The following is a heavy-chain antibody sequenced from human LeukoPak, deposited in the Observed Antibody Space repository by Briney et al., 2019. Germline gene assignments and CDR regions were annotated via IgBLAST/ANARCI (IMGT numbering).Heavy chain of an antibody. D-gene: IGHD5-18*01. J-gene: IGHJ3*02. CDR3: ARSRSGYSYDHAAFDI. V-gene: IGHV4-39*01. CDR2: IYYSGST. CDR1: GGSISSSYYY. Sequence: SETLSLTCTVSGGSISSSYYYWGWIRQPPGKGLEWIGSIYYSGSTYYNPSLKSRVTISVDTSKNQFSLKLRSVTAADTAVYYCARSRSGYSYDHAAFDIWGQGTMVTVSS.